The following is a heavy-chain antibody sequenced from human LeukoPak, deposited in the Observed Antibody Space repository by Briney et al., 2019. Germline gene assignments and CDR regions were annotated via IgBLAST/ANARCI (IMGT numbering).Heavy chain of an antibody. CDR3: AKSYDSSGYYPDY. D-gene: IGHD3-22*01. CDR2: TSYDGSNK. V-gene: IGHV3-30*18. J-gene: IGHJ4*02. Sequence: GRSLRLSCAATGFTFSSFSMHWVRQAPGKGLEWVAVTSYDGSNKYYADSVKGRFTISRDNSKNTLYLQMNSLRAEDTAVYYCAKSYDSSGYYPDYWGQGTLVTVSS. CDR1: GFTFSSFS.